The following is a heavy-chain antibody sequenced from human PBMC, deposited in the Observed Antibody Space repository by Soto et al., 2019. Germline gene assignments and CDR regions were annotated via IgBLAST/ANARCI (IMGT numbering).Heavy chain of an antibody. Sequence: EVQLVESGGALVKPGASLRVSCAASGFTFSFFTMSWVRQAPGKGLEWVSSIVSSSSYKFYSDSVKGRFSISRDNAKNSLYLQMNSLRAEDTAVYFCTRVGNYYSYSMDVWGQGTTVTVSS. D-gene: IGHD3-3*01. CDR1: GFTFSFFT. V-gene: IGHV3-21*02. CDR2: IVSSSSYK. CDR3: TRVGNYYSYSMDV. J-gene: IGHJ6*02.